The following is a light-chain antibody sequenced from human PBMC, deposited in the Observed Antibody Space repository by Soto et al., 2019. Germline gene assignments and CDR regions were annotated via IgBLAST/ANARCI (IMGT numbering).Light chain of an antibody. CDR2: AVS. CDR1: SSDVGGYNY. Sequence: QSVLTPPASVSGSPGRSSTISCTGTSSDVGGYNYVSWYQQHPGKAPKLMIYAVSNRPSGVSNRFSASKSGNTASLTISGLQAEDEADYYCNSYTSSNTLVFGTGTKVTVL. J-gene: IGLJ1*01. V-gene: IGLV2-14*01. CDR3: NSYTSSNTLV.